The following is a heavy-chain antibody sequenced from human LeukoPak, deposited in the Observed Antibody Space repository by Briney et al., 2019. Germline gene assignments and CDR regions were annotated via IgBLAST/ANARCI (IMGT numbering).Heavy chain of an antibody. CDR2: ITTYNGNT. V-gene: IGHV1-18*01. J-gene: IGHJ4*02. CDR1: GYTFTSYG. CDR3: ARGDYYDSSGYSDASLFDY. D-gene: IGHD3-22*01. Sequence: VASVKVSCKASGYTFTSYGISWVRQAPGQGLEWMGWITTYNGNTNYAQNLQGRVTMTTDTSTSTAYVELRSLRSDDTAVYYCARGDYYDSSGYSDASLFDYWGQGTLVTVSS.